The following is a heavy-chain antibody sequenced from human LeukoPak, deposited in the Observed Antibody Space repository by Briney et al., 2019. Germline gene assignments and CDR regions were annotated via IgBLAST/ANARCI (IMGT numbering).Heavy chain of an antibody. Sequence: SGGSLRLSCAASGFTFTRYWMSWVRQAPGKGLEWVANINENGSEKKYLDSVKGRFTISRDNARNFVYLQLNSLRAEDTAVYYCARDGRLDYDSSGYDFDYWGQGTLVTVSS. CDR2: INENGSEK. V-gene: IGHV3-7*03. CDR1: GFTFTRYW. J-gene: IGHJ4*02. CDR3: ARDGRLDYDSSGYDFDY. D-gene: IGHD3-22*01.